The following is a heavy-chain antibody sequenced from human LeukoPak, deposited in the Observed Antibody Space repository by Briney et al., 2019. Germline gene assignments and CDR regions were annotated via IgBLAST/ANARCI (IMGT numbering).Heavy chain of an antibody. Sequence: RSLTLSCAASGFTFSSYGMHWVRQAPGKGLEWVALIWHDGSNDNYADSVKGRFTISRDNPKSTLHLQMNSLRAEDTAVYYCARWSRYSSGWYELDYWGQGTVVTVSS. CDR1: GFTFSSYG. J-gene: IGHJ4*02. CDR2: IWHDGSND. D-gene: IGHD6-19*01. CDR3: ARWSRYSSGWYELDY. V-gene: IGHV3-33*01.